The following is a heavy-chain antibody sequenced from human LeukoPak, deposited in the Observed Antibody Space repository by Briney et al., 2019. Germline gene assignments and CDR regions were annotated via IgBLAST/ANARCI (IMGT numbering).Heavy chain of an antibody. CDR2: ISGSGGST. Sequence: GASLRLSCTASGFTFSSYAMNWVRQATGQGLEWVSAISGSGGSTVYAHYLKGRFTISRNNSKNTAYLQMNSLRAEDTAVYYCAKQTSVAASMDVWGTGTTVTV. J-gene: IGHJ6*04. V-gene: IGHV3-23*01. CDR3: AKQTSVAASMDV. CDR1: GFTFSSYA. D-gene: IGHD1-26*01.